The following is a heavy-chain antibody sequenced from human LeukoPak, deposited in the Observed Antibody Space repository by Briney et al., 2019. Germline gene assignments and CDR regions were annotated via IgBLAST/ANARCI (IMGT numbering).Heavy chain of an antibody. CDR2: MNPNSGGT. Sequence: ASVKVSCKASGYTFTGYYMHWVRQAPGQGLEWMGWMNPNSGGTKYAQTFQGRVTLTRDTSISTAYLELSSLTSDDTAVYFCARQGSNSSGWYRVDDWGQGTLVTVSS. J-gene: IGHJ4*02. V-gene: IGHV1-2*02. CDR1: GYTFTGYY. CDR3: ARQGSNSSGWYRVDD. D-gene: IGHD6-19*01.